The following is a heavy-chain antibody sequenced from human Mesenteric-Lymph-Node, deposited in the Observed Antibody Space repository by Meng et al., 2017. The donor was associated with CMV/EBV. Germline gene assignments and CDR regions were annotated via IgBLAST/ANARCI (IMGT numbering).Heavy chain of an antibody. CDR3: TTVSWSSSWSSYNYGMDV. V-gene: IGHV3-15*01. D-gene: IGHD6-13*01. CDR1: GFTFSNAW. CDR2: IKSKTDGGTT. J-gene: IGHJ6*02. Sequence: GGSLRLSCAASGFTFSNAWMSWVRQAPGKGMDGVGRIKSKTDGGTTDYAAPVKGRLTISRDDAKNTLYLQMNSLKTEDTAVYYCTTVSWSSSWSSYNYGMDVWGQGTPVTVSS.